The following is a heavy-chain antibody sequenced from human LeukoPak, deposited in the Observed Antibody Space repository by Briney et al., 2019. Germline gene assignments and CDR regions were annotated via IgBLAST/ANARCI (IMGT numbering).Heavy chain of an antibody. V-gene: IGHV1-46*01. Sequence: AAVKVSCKASGYRFSSYYIHWVRQAPGEGLEWMGMINPAGGRTRYAQRFQGRVTMARDTSTRTVDMELSSLKSEDTAVYYCTRTQYDSSGNFYFDNWGQGTLVTVSS. CDR3: TRTQYDSSGNFYFDN. CDR1: GYRFSSYY. J-gene: IGHJ4*02. D-gene: IGHD3-22*01. CDR2: INPAGGRT.